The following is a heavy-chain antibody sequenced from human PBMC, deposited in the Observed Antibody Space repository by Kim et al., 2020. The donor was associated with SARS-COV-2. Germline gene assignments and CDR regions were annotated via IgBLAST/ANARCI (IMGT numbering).Heavy chain of an antibody. CDR2: IDTKGGGA. V-gene: IGHV1-2*06. CDR3: ASDLTLSRAPETDY. Sequence: ASVKVSCKTSGYVFVYYHIQWVRQAPGQGLEWVARIDTKGGGATPGPTFQGRVTLTRDISATTVYLAIHRLTSEDSAVYFCASDLTLSRAPETDYWGQGT. J-gene: IGHJ4*02. CDR1: GYVFVYYH.